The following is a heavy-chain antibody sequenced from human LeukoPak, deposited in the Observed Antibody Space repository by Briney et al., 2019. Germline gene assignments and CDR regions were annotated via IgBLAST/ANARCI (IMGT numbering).Heavy chain of an antibody. J-gene: IGHJ6*02. Sequence: ASVKVSCKASGGTFSSYAISWVRQAPGQGLEWMGGIIPIFGTANYAQKFQGRVTITADESTSTAYMELSSLRSEDTAVYYCATAYDFWSGYSSDDLPPYGMGVWGQGTTVTVSS. CDR3: ATAYDFWSGYSSDDLPPYGMGV. CDR2: IIPIFGTA. V-gene: IGHV1-69*01. D-gene: IGHD3-3*01. CDR1: GGTFSSYA.